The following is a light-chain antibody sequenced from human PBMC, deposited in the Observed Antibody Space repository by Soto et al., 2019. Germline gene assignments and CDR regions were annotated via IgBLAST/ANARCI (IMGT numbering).Light chain of an antibody. CDR1: SADIGGFYY. J-gene: IGLJ1*01. CDR2: EVN. V-gene: IGLV2-14*01. CDR3: SSYSASGPI. Sequence: QSALTQPASVSGSPGQSITISCTGTSADIGGFYYVSWYQQFPGKAPKLIIYEVNNRPSGVSDRFSGSKSGHTASLTISGLQAEDESDYYCSSYSASGPIFGTGTKV.